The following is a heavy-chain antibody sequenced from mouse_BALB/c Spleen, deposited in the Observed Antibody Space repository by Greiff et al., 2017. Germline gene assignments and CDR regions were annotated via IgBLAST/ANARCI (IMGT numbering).Heavy chain of an antibody. V-gene: IGHV1-12*01. CDR2: IYPGNGDT. CDR1: GYTFTSYN. D-gene: IGHD2-2*01. J-gene: IGHJ4*01. CDR3: ARRGLRQGAMDY. Sequence: QVQLQQPGAELVKPGASVKMSCKASGYTFTSYNMHWVKQTPGQGLEWIGAIYPGNGDTSYNQKFKGKATLTADKSSSTAYMQLSSLTSEDSAVYYCARRGLRQGAMDYWGQGTSVTVSS.